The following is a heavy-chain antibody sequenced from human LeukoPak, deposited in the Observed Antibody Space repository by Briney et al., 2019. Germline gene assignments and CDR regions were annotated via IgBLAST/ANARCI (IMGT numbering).Heavy chain of an antibody. J-gene: IGHJ4*02. D-gene: IGHD5-24*01. CDR3: ARDRPSGWLQWDY. CDR1: GFTFIDYY. V-gene: IGHV3-11*05. CDR2: ISSSGSYT. Sequence: GGSLRLSCAASGFTFIDYYMSWIRPAPGKGLEWLSYISSSGSYTNYADSVKGRFTISRDNAKNSLYLQMNSLRVEDTAVYYCARDRPSGWLQWDYWGQGTLVTVSS.